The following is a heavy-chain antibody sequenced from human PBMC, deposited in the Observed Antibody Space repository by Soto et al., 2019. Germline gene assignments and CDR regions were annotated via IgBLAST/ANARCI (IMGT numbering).Heavy chain of an antibody. D-gene: IGHD2-21*01. CDR2: ISGTGRYM. V-gene: IGHV3-21*01. J-gene: IGHJ4*02. Sequence: EVHLVESGGGLVKPGGSLRLSCAASGFTFSTYSMQWVRQAPGKGLEWVSVISGTGRYMYYADSVKGRFTISRDNADNTQSLQMNSLRAEATAVYYCASGGGGVVVVAGVNSGDYWGQGTLVTVSS. CDR3: ASGGGGVVVVAGVNSGDY. CDR1: GFTFSTYS.